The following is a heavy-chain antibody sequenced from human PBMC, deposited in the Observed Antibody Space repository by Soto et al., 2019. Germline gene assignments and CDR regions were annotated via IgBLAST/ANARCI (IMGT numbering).Heavy chain of an antibody. CDR2: IIPIFGTA. V-gene: IGHV1-69*13. J-gene: IGHJ6*01. Sequence: SVKVSCKASGGTFSSYAISWVRQAPGQGLEWMGGIIPIFGTANYAQKFQGRVTITADESTSTAYMELSSLRSEDTAVYYCATHSPSLCYDFWSGYYYYYGMDVWGRGTRVTVCS. CDR3: ATHSPSLCYDFWSGYYYYYGMDV. D-gene: IGHD3-3*01. CDR1: GGTFSSYA.